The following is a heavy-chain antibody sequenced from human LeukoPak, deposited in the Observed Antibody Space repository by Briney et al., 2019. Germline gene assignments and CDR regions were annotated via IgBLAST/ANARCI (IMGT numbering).Heavy chain of an antibody. D-gene: IGHD6-19*01. CDR2: ISDGDGSK. CDR3: VKEYTSGWYVVDY. CDR1: GFTFASYA. Sequence: GGSLRLSCAASGFTFASYAMSWVRPAPGKGLQWVSAISDGDGSKYYADSVKGRFTISRDNSNTTLYLQMNSVRAEDTALYSCVKEYTSGWYVVDYWGKGTLVTVSS. V-gene: IGHV3-23*01. J-gene: IGHJ4*02.